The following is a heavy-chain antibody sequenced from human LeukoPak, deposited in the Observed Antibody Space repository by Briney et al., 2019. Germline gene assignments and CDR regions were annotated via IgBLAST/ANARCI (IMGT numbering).Heavy chain of an antibody. CDR1: GYSFSTYW. CDR3: ARRAATGKHFDY. D-gene: IGHD3-10*01. Sequence: GESLKISCKGSGYSFSTYWIGWVRPMPGKGLEWMGITYPGDSDSRYSPSVQGQVTISADKSISTAYVQWSSLKASDTAMYYCARRAATGKHFDYWGQGTLVTVSS. CDR2: TYPGDSDS. V-gene: IGHV5-51*01. J-gene: IGHJ4*02.